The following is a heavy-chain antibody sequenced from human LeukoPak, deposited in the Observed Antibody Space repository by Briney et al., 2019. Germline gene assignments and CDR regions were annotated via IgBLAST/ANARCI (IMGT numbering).Heavy chain of an antibody. CDR2: ISYDGSNK. Sequence: PGGSLRLSCAASGFTFSDYYMSWVRQAPGKGLEWVAVISYDGSNKYYADSVKGRFTISRDNSKNTLYLQMNSLRAEDTAVYYCARDRIGWQQLVNWFDPWGQGTLVTVSS. D-gene: IGHD6-13*01. CDR1: GFTFSDYY. V-gene: IGHV3-30-3*01. J-gene: IGHJ5*02. CDR3: ARDRIGWQQLVNWFDP.